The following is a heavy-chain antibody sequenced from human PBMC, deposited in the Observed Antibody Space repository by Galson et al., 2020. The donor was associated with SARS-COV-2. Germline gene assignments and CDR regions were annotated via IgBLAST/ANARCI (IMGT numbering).Heavy chain of an antibody. CDR1: AGSISSGGYS. J-gene: IGHJ3*02. Sequence: SETLSLTCAVSAGSISSGGYSWSWIRQPPGKGLEWIGYIYHSGSTYYNPSLKSRVTISVDRSKNQFSLKLSSVTAADTAVYYCARDEGYGGNSLDAFDIWGQGTMVTVSS. D-gene: IGHD2-21*02. CDR2: IYHSGST. CDR3: ARDEGYGGNSLDAFDI. V-gene: IGHV4-30-2*01.